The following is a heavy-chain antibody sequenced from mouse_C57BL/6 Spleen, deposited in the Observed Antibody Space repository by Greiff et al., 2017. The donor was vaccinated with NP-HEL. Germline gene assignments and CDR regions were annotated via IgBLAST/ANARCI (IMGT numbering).Heavy chain of an antibody. D-gene: IGHD4-1*01. CDR3: AKETGTYYFDY. CDR1: GFSLTSYG. J-gene: IGHJ2*01. CDR2: IWRGGST. V-gene: IGHV2-5*01. Sequence: VQLQQSGPGLVQPSQSLSITCTVSGFSLTSYGVHWVRQSPGKGLEWLGVIWRGGSTDYNAACMSRLSITKDNSKSQVFFKMNSLQADDTAIYYCAKETGTYYFDYWGQGTTLTVSS.